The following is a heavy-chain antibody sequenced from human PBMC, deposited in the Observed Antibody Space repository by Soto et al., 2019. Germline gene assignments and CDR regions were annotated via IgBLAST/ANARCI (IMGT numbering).Heavy chain of an antibody. J-gene: IGHJ4*02. CDR2: INHSGST. D-gene: IGHD1-26*01. CDR3: ARGSPLVGATHWFDY. Sequence: SETLSLTCAVYGGSFSGYYWSWIRQPPGKGLEWIGEINHSGSTNYNPSLKSRVTISVDTSKNQFSLKLSSVTAADTAVYYCARGSPLVGATHWFDYWGQGTLVTVSS. V-gene: IGHV4-34*01. CDR1: GGSFSGYY.